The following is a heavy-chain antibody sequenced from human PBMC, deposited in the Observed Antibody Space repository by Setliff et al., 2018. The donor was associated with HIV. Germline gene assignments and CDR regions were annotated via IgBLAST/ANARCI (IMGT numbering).Heavy chain of an antibody. V-gene: IGHV4-59*11. J-gene: IGHJ6*02. Sequence: SETLSLTCTVSGGSISSHYWSWIRQPPGKGLEWIGYIYYSGSTNYNPSLKSRVTISVDTSKNQFSLKLSSVTAADTAVYYCARGLRVYDSSGYYCSTVKWNDDYYYYGMDVWGQGTTVTVSS. D-gene: IGHD3-22*01. CDR2: IYYSGST. CDR3: ARGLRVYDSSGYYCSTVKWNDDYYYYGMDV. CDR1: GGSISSHY.